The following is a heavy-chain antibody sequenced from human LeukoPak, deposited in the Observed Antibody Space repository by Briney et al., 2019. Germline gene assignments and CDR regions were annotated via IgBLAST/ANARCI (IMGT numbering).Heavy chain of an antibody. J-gene: IGHJ4*02. CDR1: GFTVSSSNY. CDR2: IYTGGTT. Sequence: GGSLRLSCAASGFTVSSSNYMNWVRQAPGKGLEWVSGIYTGGTTYYTDSVRGRFTISRDNPNNTLYLQMHSLRAEDTAVYYCAREISRFGIWGQGTLVTVSS. CDR3: AREISRFGI. V-gene: IGHV3-66*01. D-gene: IGHD3-16*01.